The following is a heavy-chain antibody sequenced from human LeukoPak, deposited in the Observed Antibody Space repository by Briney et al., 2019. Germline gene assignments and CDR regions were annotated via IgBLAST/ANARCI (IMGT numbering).Heavy chain of an antibody. CDR2: ISSSSSYI. Sequence: GGSLRLSCAASGFTFSSCSMNWVRQAPGKGLEWVSSISSSSSYIYYADSVKGRFTISRDNAKNSLYLQMNSLRAEDTAVYYCARARSFWLADYWGQGTLVTVSS. CDR3: ARARSFWLADY. D-gene: IGHD6-19*01. V-gene: IGHV3-21*01. J-gene: IGHJ4*02. CDR1: GFTFSSCS.